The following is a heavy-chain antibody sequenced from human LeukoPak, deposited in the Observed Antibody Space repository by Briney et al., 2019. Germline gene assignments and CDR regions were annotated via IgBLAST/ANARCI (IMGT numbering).Heavy chain of an antibody. CDR1: GGSISSYY. D-gene: IGHD3-16*01. CDR2: IYYSGST. Sequence: SETLSLTCTVSGGSISSYYWNWIRQPPGKGLEWIGSIYYSGSTNYNPSLKSRVTISVDTSKNQFSLKLSSVTAADTAVYYCARHGDYYYYMDVWGKGTTVTISS. CDR3: ARHGDYYYYMDV. J-gene: IGHJ6*03. V-gene: IGHV4-59*08.